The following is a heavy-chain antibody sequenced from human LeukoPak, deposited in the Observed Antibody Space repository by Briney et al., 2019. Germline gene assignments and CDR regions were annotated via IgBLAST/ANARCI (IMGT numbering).Heavy chain of an antibody. CDR1: GFTFSNFA. D-gene: IGHD6-13*01. V-gene: IGHV3-23*01. J-gene: IGHJ6*03. Sequence: GGSLRLSCGASGFTFSNFAMTWVRQAPGRGLEWVSALSGSGFNTYYADSVKGRFTISRDNSKNTLYLQMNSLRAEDTAVYYCAKMAGQQLGDYYMDVWGKGTTLTVSS. CDR2: LSGSGFNT. CDR3: AKMAGQQLGDYYMDV.